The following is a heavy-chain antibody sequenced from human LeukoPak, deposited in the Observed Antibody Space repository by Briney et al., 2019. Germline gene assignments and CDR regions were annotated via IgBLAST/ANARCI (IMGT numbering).Heavy chain of an antibody. CDR2: ISSSSSYI. J-gene: IGHJ4*02. Sequence: PGGSLRLSCAASGFTFSSYSMNWVRQAPGKGLEWVSSISSSSSYIYYADSVKGRFTISRDNAKNSLYLQMNSLGAEDTAVYYCARGRSSGWYRPFDYWGQGTLVTVSS. CDR3: ARGRSSGWYRPFDY. D-gene: IGHD6-19*01. V-gene: IGHV3-21*01. CDR1: GFTFSSYS.